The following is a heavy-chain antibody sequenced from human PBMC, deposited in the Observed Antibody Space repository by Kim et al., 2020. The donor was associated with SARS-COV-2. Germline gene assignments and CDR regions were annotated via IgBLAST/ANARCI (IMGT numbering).Heavy chain of an antibody. D-gene: IGHD5-18*01. V-gene: IGHV3-15*01. CDR2: IKSKTDGGTT. Sequence: GGSLRLSCAASGFTFSNAWMSWVRQAPGKGLEWVGRIKSKTDGGTTDYAAPVKGRFTISRDDSKNTLYLQMNSLKTEDTAVYYCTKEWVAGYSYGYPDDYWGQGTLVTVSS. CDR1: GFTFSNAW. CDR3: TKEWVAGYSYGYPDDY. J-gene: IGHJ4*02.